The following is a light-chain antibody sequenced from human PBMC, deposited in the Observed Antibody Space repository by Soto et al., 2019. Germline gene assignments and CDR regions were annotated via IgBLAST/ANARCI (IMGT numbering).Light chain of an antibody. Sequence: EIVLTRSPGTLSLSPGETATLSCRASQSVSSSYIAWYQLKPGQAPRLLIYGPSNRATGIPDRFSGSGSGTDFTLTISRLEPEDFAVYFCQQYGRSALTFGGGTKVDIK. J-gene: IGKJ4*01. CDR3: QQYGRSALT. CDR1: QSVSSSY. V-gene: IGKV3-20*01. CDR2: GPS.